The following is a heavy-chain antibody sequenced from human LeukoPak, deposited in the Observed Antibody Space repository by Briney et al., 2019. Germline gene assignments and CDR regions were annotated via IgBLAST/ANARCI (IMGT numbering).Heavy chain of an antibody. CDR2: IYTSGST. J-gene: IGHJ3*02. V-gene: IGHV4-61*02. D-gene: IGHD1-14*01. CDR3: ARLSAEQSSFDI. Sequence: SETLSLTCTVSGGSISSGSYYWSWIRQPAGKGLEWIGRIYTSGSTNYNPSLKSRVTISVDTSKNQFSLKLSSVTAADTAVYYCARLSAEQSSFDIWGQGTMVTVSS. CDR1: GGSISSGSYY.